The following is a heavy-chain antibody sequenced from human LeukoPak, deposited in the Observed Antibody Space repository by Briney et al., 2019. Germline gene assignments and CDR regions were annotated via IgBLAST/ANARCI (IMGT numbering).Heavy chain of an antibody. J-gene: IGHJ4*02. CDR1: GGSISSSSYY. Sequence: SETLSLTCTVSGGSISSSSYYWGWIRQPPGKGLEWIGSIYYSGSTYYNPSLKSRVTISVDTSKNQFSLKLSSVTAADTAVYYCARSALHTRYCGGDCYSGAFDYWGQGTLVTVS. D-gene: IGHD2-21*02. V-gene: IGHV4-39*01. CDR2: IYYSGST. CDR3: ARSALHTRYCGGDCYSGAFDY.